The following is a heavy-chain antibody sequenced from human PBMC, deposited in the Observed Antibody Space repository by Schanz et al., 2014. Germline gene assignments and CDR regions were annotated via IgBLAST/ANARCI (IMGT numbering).Heavy chain of an antibody. CDR1: GYNFTTYT. D-gene: IGHD3-22*01. CDR2: INTNTGNP. Sequence: QVQLVQSGSELTRPGASVKVSCKASGYNFTTYTMNWVRQAPGQGLEWMGWINTNTGNPTYAQGFTGRFVFSLDTSVSTAYLQISSLKADDTAVYYCAREDYLDSSGYSCGYWGQGTLVTVSS. CDR3: AREDYLDSSGYSCGY. V-gene: IGHV7-4-1*02. J-gene: IGHJ4*02.